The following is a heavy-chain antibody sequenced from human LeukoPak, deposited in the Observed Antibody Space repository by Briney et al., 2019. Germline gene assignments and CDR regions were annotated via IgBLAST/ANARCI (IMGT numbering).Heavy chain of an antibody. CDR3: ARGYHQLVRTNHY. D-gene: IGHD2-2*01. J-gene: IGHJ4*02. V-gene: IGHV1-8*01. CDR1: GYTFTSYD. CDR2: MNPNSDTT. Sequence: ASVRVSGKAAGYTFTSYDINSVRQATGLGREWMGWMNPNSDTTDYAQTFKGRVTITRDNSRSTVYMEMSSLRSDDTAVYYCARGYHQLVRTNHYWGQGTLVNVSS.